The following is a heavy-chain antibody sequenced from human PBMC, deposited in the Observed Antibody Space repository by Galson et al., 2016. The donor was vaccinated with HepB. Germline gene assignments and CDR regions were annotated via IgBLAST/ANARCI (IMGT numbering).Heavy chain of an antibody. Sequence: SLRLSCAASGFTFCNYAMSWVRQAPGKGLEWVSGISGTGGTTYYADSVKGRFTISRDNSKNTLYLRMNSLRAEDTAVYYCAKGDDFWSGYYGGLWGQGTLVTVSS. J-gene: IGHJ4*02. CDR2: ISGTGGTT. CDR1: GFTFCNYA. D-gene: IGHD3-3*01. V-gene: IGHV3-23*01. CDR3: AKGDDFWSGYYGGL.